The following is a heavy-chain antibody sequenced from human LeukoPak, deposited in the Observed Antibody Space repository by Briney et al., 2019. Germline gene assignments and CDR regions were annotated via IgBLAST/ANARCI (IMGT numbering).Heavy chain of an antibody. D-gene: IGHD5-24*01. CDR1: GGSISTYY. V-gene: IGHV4-4*07. CDR3: ANTPVATTVVGYYFDY. J-gene: IGHJ4*02. Sequence: NPSETLSLTCTVSGGSISTYYWSWIRQPAGKGLEWIGRIYTSGSTNYNPALKSRVTMSVDTSKNQFSLKLSSVTAADTAVYYCANTPVATTVVGYYFDYWAREPWSPSPQ. CDR2: IYTSGST.